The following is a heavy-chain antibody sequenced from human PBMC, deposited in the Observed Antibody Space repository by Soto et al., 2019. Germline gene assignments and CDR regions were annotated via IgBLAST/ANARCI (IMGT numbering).Heavy chain of an antibody. D-gene: IGHD4-17*01. CDR2: IHDSGST. CDR1: GGSISSDSG. Sequence: QVKLQESGPGLEKPSGTLSLTCAVSGGSISSDSGWTWVRQAPGKGLEWIGEIHDSGSTNYNLSLKSRVTISIDKSKNQFSLEMTSVTAADAAIYYCAGQWAAGYGEFAPWGQGTLVTVSS. V-gene: IGHV4-4*02. J-gene: IGHJ5*02. CDR3: AGQWAAGYGEFAP.